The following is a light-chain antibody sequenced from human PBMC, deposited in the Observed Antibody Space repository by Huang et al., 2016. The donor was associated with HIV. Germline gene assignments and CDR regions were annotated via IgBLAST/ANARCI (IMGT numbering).Light chain of an antibody. CDR2: DAS. Sequence: ETVMTQSPDTLSVSPGERVTLSCRASQSVSSNLAWYQQKAGLPPRLLIYDASHRATGVPVRFSGSGSGTEFTLTISSLQSEDFAVYFCQQHYYSPYTFGQGTRLEIK. CDR3: QQHYYSPYT. CDR1: QSVSSN. J-gene: IGKJ2*01. V-gene: IGKV3-15*01.